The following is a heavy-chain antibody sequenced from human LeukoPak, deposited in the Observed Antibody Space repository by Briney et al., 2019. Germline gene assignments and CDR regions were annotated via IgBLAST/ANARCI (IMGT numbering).Heavy chain of an antibody. J-gene: IGHJ3*01. CDR1: EFIFSNYQ. CDR2: KPRGRNNI. D-gene: IGHD6-19*01. CDR3: SSWLGDLLLSL. V-gene: IGHV3-48*03. Sequence: PGGSLTLSCAASEFIFSNYQVNWFPHAPGKGREGISYKPRGRNNIYYSDSVKGRFAVSIDPGKNSVYLQMNSLRDEDTAVYYCSSWLGDLLLSLWGEGTMVTVSS.